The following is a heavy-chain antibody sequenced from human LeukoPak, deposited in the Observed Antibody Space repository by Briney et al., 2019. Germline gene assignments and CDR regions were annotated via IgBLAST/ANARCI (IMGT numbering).Heavy chain of an antibody. Sequence: GGSLRLSCAASGVTFSSDWIHWGGQAPGKGGGGVRRMNSDGSMRMYADSGKGRFTISRDHAKNTLYLQMNSLRAEDTAVYSCARGLSIGVTGGLTAFYIWGQGTMVTVP. CDR3: ARGLSIGVTGGLTAFYI. V-gene: IGHV3-74*03. CDR1: GVTFSSDW. D-gene: IGHD6-19*01. CDR2: MNSDGSMR. J-gene: IGHJ3*02.